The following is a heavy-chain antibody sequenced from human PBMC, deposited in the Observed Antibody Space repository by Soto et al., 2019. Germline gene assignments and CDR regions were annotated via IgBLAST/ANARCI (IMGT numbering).Heavy chain of an antibody. D-gene: IGHD4-17*01. CDR3: AKVGWNTMTTVTKGYFQH. CDR1: GFTFSNYA. Sequence: EVQLLESGGGLVQPGGSLRLSCAASGFTFSNYAMNWVRQAPGKGLEWVSTISGSGVGTYYADSVKGRFTISSDNSKNTLYLQMNSLRAEDTAVYYCAKVGWNTMTTVTKGYFQHWGQGTLVTVSS. V-gene: IGHV3-23*01. CDR2: ISGSGVGT. J-gene: IGHJ1*01.